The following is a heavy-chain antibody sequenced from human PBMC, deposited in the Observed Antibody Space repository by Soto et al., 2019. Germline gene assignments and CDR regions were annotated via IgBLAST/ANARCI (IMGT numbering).Heavy chain of an antibody. D-gene: IGHD2-21*02. CDR1: GFTFSSYS. Sequence: PGGSLRLSCAASGFTFSSYSMNWVRQAPGKGLEWVSSISSSSSYIYYADSVKGRFTISRDNAKNSLYLQMNSLRAEDTAVYYCAKDDFTDRGDDYFDYWGPGTLVTVSS. CDR3: AKDDFTDRGDDYFDY. J-gene: IGHJ4*02. CDR2: ISSSSSYI. V-gene: IGHV3-21*04.